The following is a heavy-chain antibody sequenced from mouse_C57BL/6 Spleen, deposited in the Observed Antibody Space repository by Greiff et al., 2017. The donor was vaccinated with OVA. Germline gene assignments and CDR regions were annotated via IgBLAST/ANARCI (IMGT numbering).Heavy chain of an antibody. CDR3: ARSLGRGYFDV. Sequence: QVHVKQPGAELVKPGASVKLSCKASGYTFTSYWMHWVKQRPGQGLEWIGMIHPNSGSTNYNEKFKSKATLTVDKSSSTAYMQLSSLTSEDSAVYYCARSLGRGYFDVWGTGTTVTVSS. CDR1: GYTFTSYW. V-gene: IGHV1-64*01. D-gene: IGHD4-1*01. J-gene: IGHJ1*03. CDR2: IHPNSGST.